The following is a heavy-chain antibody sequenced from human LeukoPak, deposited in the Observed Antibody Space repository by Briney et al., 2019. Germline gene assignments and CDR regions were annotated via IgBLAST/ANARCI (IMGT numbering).Heavy chain of an antibody. CDR3: ARFSPRAMGNYLDF. Sequence: PSETLSLTCAVSGASISSGSYSWSWIRQPPGKGLEWIGYIYPRGNTYYNPSLKSRLILSLDKSANQFSLNLSSVTAADTAVYYCARFSPRAMGNYLDFWGQGTLVTVSS. J-gene: IGHJ4*02. CDR1: GASISSGSYS. D-gene: IGHD7-27*01. CDR2: IYPRGNT. V-gene: IGHV4-30-2*01.